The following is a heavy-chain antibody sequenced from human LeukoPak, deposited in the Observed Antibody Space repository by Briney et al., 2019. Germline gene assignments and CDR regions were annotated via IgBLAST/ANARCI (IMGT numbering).Heavy chain of an antibody. J-gene: IGHJ4*02. CDR1: GGSISSYY. CDR2: IDNSGNT. D-gene: IGHD4-23*01. V-gene: IGHV4-59*01. Sequence: SETLSLTCTVSGGSISSYYWSWIRQPPGKGLEWIGWIDNSGNTDYNPSLKSRVTISMDTSKNHFSLKLSSVTAADTAVYYCAREEAWVIVYWGQGILVIVSS. CDR3: AREEAWVIVY.